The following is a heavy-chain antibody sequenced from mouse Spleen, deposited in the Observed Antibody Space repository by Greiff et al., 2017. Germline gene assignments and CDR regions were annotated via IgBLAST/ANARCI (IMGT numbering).Heavy chain of an antibody. CDR1: GYSFTGYF. CDR3: ARSYYDYDFYAMDY. CDR2: INPYNGDT. J-gene: IGHJ4*01. V-gene: IGHV1-20*01. Sequence: EVQLQQSGPELVKPGDSVKISCKASGYSFTGYFMNWVMQSHGKSLEWIGRINPYNGDTFYNQKFKGKATLTVDKSSSTAHMELRSLTSEDSAVYYCARSYYDYDFYAMDYWGQGTSVTVSS. D-gene: IGHD2-4*01.